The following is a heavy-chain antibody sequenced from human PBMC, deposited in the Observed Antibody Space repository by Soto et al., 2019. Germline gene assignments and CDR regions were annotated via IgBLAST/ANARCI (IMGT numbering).Heavy chain of an antibody. CDR3: AYTGFHTLWLDT. Sequence: PGGSLRLSCVVSGLNFNDAWMSWVRQAPGKGLEWVGRIISSNGGGTTDYAAPVKGRFAISRDDSRNTVYLQMNSLKREDTGVYYCAYTGFHTLWLDTWGQGSLVTVSS. J-gene: IGHJ5*02. V-gene: IGHV3-15*01. CDR1: GLNFNDAW. CDR2: IISSNGGGTT.